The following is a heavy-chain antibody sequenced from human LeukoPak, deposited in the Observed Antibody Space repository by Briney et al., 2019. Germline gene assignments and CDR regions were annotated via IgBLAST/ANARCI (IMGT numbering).Heavy chain of an antibody. D-gene: IGHD3-10*01. CDR3: AGVTYYYGSGNYPFDY. CDR1: GFTVSTNY. V-gene: IGHV3-66*01. J-gene: IGHJ4*02. CDR2: IYSDGST. Sequence: GGSLRLSCAASGFTVSTNYMAWVRQAPGKGLEWVSVIYSDGSTYYADSVKGRFTISRDNSKNTLYLQMNSLRAEDTAMYYCAGVTYYYGSGNYPFDYWGQGTRLTVSS.